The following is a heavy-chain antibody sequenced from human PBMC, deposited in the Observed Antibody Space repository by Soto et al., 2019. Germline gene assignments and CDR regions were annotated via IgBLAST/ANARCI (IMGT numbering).Heavy chain of an antibody. CDR1: GFTFKKHA. J-gene: IGHJ6*02. D-gene: IGHD1-26*01. V-gene: IGHV3-64D*06. CDR2: ISDTGGST. CDR3: VKGSRAEYYCYYNGVDV. Sequence: GGSLRLSCSASGFTFKKHAMHWVRQAPGTGLEYVSGISDTGGSTFHADSVKGRFTISRDNSRGTLFLQMNSLRVEDTAVYYCVKGSRAEYYCYYNGVDVWGQGTKVTVSS.